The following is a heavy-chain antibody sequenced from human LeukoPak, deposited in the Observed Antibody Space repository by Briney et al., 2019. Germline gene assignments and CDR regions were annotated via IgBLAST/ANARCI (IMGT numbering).Heavy chain of an antibody. CDR1: GYSFTTYW. J-gene: IGHJ4*02. V-gene: IGHV5-51*01. CDR3: ARGHLYDYSTTSYYFDY. D-gene: IGHD5-12*01. Sequence: GESLKISCKASGYSFTTYWIGWVRQMPGKGLEWMGIIYPADSTAHYSPSFQGQVTISVDKSINTAYLQWSRLKASDTAMYYCARGHLYDYSTTSYYFDYWGQGTLVTVSS. CDR2: IYPADSTA.